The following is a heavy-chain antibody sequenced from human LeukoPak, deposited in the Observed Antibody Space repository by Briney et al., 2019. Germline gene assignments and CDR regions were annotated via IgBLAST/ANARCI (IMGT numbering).Heavy chain of an antibody. V-gene: IGHV4-59*08. J-gene: IGHJ3*02. D-gene: IGHD7-27*01. Sequence: PSETLSLTCTVSGGSISSYYWSWLRQPPGKGLEWIGYIYYSGSTNYNPSLKSRVTISVDTSKNQFSLKLSSVTAADTAVYYCARRGLGMAFDIWGQGTMVTVSS. CDR2: IYYSGST. CDR3: ARRGLGMAFDI. CDR1: GGSISSYY.